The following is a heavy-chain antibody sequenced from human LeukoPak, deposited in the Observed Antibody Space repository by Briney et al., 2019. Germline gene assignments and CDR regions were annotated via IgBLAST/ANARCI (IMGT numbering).Heavy chain of an antibody. V-gene: IGHV1-46*01. CDR1: GYTFTSYY. CDR3: ARDRVGVSRGVAFDI. J-gene: IGHJ3*02. D-gene: IGHD1-26*01. Sequence: ASVKVSCKASGYTFTSYYMRWVRQAPGQGLEWMGIINPSGGTTNYAQKFQGRVTMTRDTSTSTVYMELSSLRSEDTAVYYCARDRVGVSRGVAFDIWGQGIMVTVSS. CDR2: INPSGGTT.